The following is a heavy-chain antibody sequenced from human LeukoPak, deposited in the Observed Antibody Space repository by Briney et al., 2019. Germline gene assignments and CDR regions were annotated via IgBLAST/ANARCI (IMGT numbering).Heavy chain of an antibody. CDR2: IWYDGGIK. V-gene: IGHV3-33*08. Sequence: GGSLRLSCAASGFTFSSYAMNWVRQAPGKGLEWVAVIWYDGGIKYYADSVKGRFTVSRDNSKSTLYLQLNSLRAEDTAVYYCARISCTGNSCRPYSYYDMDVWGQGTTVTVSS. CDR3: ARISCTGNSCRPYSYYDMDV. D-gene: IGHD2-8*02. J-gene: IGHJ6*02. CDR1: GFTFSSYA.